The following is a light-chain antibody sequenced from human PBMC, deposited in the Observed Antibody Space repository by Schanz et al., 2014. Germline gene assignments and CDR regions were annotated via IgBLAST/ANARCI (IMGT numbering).Light chain of an antibody. CDR1: SSDVGGYNY. CDR2: EVS. CDR3: SSFAGRSTLYV. J-gene: IGLJ1*01. V-gene: IGLV2-8*01. Sequence: QSALTQPPSASGSPGQSVTISCTGTSSDVGGYNYVSWYQQYPGKAPKLMIYEVSKRPSGVPDRFSGSKSGNTASLTVSGLQAEDEADYYCSSFAGRSTLYVFGTGTKLTVL.